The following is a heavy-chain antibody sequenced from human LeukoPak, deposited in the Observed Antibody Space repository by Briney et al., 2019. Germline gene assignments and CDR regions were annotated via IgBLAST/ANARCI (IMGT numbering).Heavy chain of an antibody. V-gene: IGHV3-48*02. J-gene: IGHJ4*02. CDR1: GFTFSSHS. CDR2: ISSSSSTI. Sequence: GGSLRLSCAASGFTFSSHSMHWVRQAPGKGLSWVSYISSSSSTIYYADSVKGRFTISRDNAKNSLYLQMSSLRDEDTAVYYCARGYYYDSSGYYYEGDYWGQGTLVTVSS. CDR3: ARGYYYDSSGYYYEGDY. D-gene: IGHD3-22*01.